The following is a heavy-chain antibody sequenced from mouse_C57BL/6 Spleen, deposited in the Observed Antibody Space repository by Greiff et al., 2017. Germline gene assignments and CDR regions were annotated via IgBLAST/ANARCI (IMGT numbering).Heavy chain of an antibody. V-gene: IGHV5-9-1*02. CDR2: ISSGGDYI. CDR1: GFTFSSYA. J-gene: IGHJ1*03. CDR3: TREGDYYSNYEYFDV. Sequence: DVMLVESGEGLVKPGGSLKLSCAASGFTFSSYAMSWVRQTPEKRLEWVAYISSGGDYIYYADTVKGRFTISRDNARNTLYLQMSSLKSEDTAMYYCTREGDYYSNYEYFDVWGTGTTVTVSS. D-gene: IGHD2-5*01.